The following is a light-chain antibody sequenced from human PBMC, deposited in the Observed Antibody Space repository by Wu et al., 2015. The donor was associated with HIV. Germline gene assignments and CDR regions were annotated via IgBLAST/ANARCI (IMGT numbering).Light chain of an antibody. CDR1: RSVGTL. Sequence: DIVLTQSPATLSLSPGERATLSCRAGRSVGTLLVWYQQEPGQAPRLLIHDASNRATGIPARFSGSGSGTDFTLTINSLEPEDSAMYFCQQRSNWLSFGGGTKVEI. V-gene: IGKV3-11*01. J-gene: IGKJ4*01. CDR3: QQRSNWLS. CDR2: DAS.